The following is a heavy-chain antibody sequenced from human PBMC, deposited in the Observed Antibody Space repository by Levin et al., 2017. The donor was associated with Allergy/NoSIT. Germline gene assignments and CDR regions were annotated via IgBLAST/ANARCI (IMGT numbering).Heavy chain of an antibody. CDR2: IYRGGTT. CDR3: ARRYYGLGTYYMDV. Sequence: GGSLRLSCAASGFTVSSNYMSWVRQAPGKGLEWVSIIYRGGTTYYADYVKGRFTISRDNSNNTLYLQMNSLRAEDTAVYYCARRYYGLGTYYMDVWGKGTTVTVAS. D-gene: IGHD3-10*01. J-gene: IGHJ6*03. CDR1: GFTVSSNY. V-gene: IGHV3-66*01.